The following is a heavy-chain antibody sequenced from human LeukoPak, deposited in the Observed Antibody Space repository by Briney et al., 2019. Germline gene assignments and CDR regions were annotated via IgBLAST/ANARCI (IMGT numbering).Heavy chain of an antibody. Sequence: PGGSLRLSCAASGFTFSSYGMHWVRQAPGKGLEWVAVIWYDGSNKYYADSVKGRFTISRDNSKNTLYLQMNSLRAEDTAVYYCARDAAVGIVVVTGMDYWGQGTLVTVSS. D-gene: IGHD2-21*02. CDR2: IWYDGSNK. J-gene: IGHJ4*02. CDR1: GFTFSSYG. CDR3: ARDAAVGIVVVTGMDY. V-gene: IGHV3-33*01.